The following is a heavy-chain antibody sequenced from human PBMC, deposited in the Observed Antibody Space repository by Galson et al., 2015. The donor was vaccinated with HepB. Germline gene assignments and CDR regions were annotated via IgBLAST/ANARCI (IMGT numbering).Heavy chain of an antibody. Sequence: SLRLSCAASGFIFSDYSMNWVRQAPGKGLEWLSFISSSGSNIFYADSVKGRFTISRDNSRNTVVLQLSSLRPEDTAVYYCAKDGIMVSNNPYQLHFWGQGTLVSVSS. CDR3: AKDGIMVSNNPYQLHF. V-gene: IGHV3-21*04. CDR2: ISSSGSNI. J-gene: IGHJ4*02. D-gene: IGHD2-8*01. CDR1: GFIFSDYS.